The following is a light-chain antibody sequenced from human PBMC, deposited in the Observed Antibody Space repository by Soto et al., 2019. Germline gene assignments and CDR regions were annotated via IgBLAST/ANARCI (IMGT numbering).Light chain of an antibody. Sequence: DIQMTQSPSSLSASVGDRVTITCLASQSISSYLNWYQHKPGKAPNLLIYAASNLQSGGPSRFSGSGSGTDFTLTISNLQPEDFETYCCQQAYSTPWTFGQGTKVDIK. V-gene: IGKV1-39*01. CDR1: QSISSY. J-gene: IGKJ1*01. CDR3: QQAYSTPWT. CDR2: AAS.